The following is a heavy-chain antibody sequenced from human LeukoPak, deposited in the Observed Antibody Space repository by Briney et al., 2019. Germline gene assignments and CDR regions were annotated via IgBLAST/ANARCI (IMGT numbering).Heavy chain of an antibody. CDR1: GASMSDFY. V-gene: IGHV4-59*01. D-gene: IGHD2-21*01. Sequence: SETLSLICSVSGASMSDFYWNWLRQPPGKGLEWIGFTQYTGNTNYNLSLKSRVTISVDLSKSQFSLKLTSVTAADTAVYYCAREVRGMDVWGQGTTVTVSS. J-gene: IGHJ6*02. CDR3: AREVRGMDV. CDR2: TQYTGNT.